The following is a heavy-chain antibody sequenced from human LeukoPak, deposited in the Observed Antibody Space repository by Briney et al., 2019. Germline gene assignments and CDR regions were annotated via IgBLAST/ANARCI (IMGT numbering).Heavy chain of an antibody. CDR3: ARDPRLWFGESAGY. Sequence: SETLSLTCTVFGGSISSGSYYWSWIRQPAGKGLEWIGRIYTSGSTNYNPSLKSRVTISVDTSKNQFSLKLSSVTAADTAVYYCARDPRLWFGESAGYWGQGTLVTVSS. CDR2: IYTSGST. J-gene: IGHJ4*02. V-gene: IGHV4-61*02. CDR1: GGSISSGSYY. D-gene: IGHD3-10*01.